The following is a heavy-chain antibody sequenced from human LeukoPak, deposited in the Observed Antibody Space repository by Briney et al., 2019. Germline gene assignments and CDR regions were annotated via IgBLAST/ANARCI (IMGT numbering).Heavy chain of an antibody. CDR2: IYHSGST. V-gene: IGHV4-38-2*02. CDR3: ARRVRYFDWSYYFDY. Sequence: SETLSLTCTVSSGSISSGYYWGWIRQPPGKGLEWIGSIYHSGSTYYNPSLKSRVTISVDTSKNQFSLKLSSVTAADTAVYYCARRVRYFDWSYYFDYWGQGTLVTVSS. CDR1: SGSISSGYY. D-gene: IGHD3-9*01. J-gene: IGHJ4*02.